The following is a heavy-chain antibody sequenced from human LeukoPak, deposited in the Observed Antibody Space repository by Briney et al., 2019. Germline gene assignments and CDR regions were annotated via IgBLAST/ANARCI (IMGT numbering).Heavy chain of an antibody. V-gene: IGHV3-30*18. CDR3: AKARAYCSSTSCYDVNWFDP. Sequence: QPGGSLRLSCAASGFTFSSYGMHWIRQAPGKGLEWVAVISYDGSNKYYADSVKGRFTISRDNSKNTLYLQMNSLRAEDTAVYYCAKARAYCSSTSCYDVNWFDPWGQGTLVTVSS. D-gene: IGHD2-2*01. J-gene: IGHJ5*02. CDR2: ISYDGSNK. CDR1: GFTFSSYG.